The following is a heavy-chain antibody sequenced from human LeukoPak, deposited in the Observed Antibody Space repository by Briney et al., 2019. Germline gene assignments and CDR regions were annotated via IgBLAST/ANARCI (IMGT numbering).Heavy chain of an antibody. CDR1: GGSISIYY. J-gene: IGHJ6*03. CDR3: ARETSGTYYNPLGYMDV. Sequence: PSETLSLTCTVSGGSISIYYWNWIRQPAGKGLEWIGRIFTSGITSYNPSLKSRVTMSVDTSKNQFSLNLSSVIAADTVIYYCARETSGTYYNPLGYMDVWGKGTTVTVSS. V-gene: IGHV4-4*07. CDR2: IFTSGIT. D-gene: IGHD3-10*01.